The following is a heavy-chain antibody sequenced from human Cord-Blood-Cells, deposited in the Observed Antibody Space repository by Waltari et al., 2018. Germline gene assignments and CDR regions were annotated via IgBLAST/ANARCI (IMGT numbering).Heavy chain of an antibody. Sequence: EVQLVESGGGLVKPGGSLRLSCAASGFTFSSYSMNWVHQAPGKGLEWVSSISSSSSYIYYADSVKGRFTISRDNAKNSLYLQMNSLRAEDTAVYYCARALVGATAFDIWGQGTMVTVSS. V-gene: IGHV3-21*01. D-gene: IGHD1-26*01. CDR1: GFTFSSYS. CDR3: ARALVGATAFDI. J-gene: IGHJ3*02. CDR2: ISSSSSYI.